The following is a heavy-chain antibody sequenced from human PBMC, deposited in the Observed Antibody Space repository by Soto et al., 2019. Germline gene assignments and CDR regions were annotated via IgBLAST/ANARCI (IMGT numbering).Heavy chain of an antibody. D-gene: IGHD4-17*01. CDR3: TRDPNGDYIGAFDF. CDR2: IRGSGDRT. CDR1: TFTFSTYA. J-gene: IGHJ3*01. V-gene: IGHV3-23*01. Sequence: EVQVLESGGGVVQPGGSLRLSCAASTFTFSTYAMTWVRQGPGGGLEWVASIRGSGDRTFYADSLRGRFTVSRDNSKNTLYLQMNNLRAEDTAIYYCTRDPNGDYIGAFDFWDQGTMVTVSS.